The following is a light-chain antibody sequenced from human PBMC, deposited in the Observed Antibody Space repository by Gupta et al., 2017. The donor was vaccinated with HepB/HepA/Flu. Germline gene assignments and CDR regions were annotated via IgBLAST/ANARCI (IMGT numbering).Light chain of an antibody. CDR3: QQLDDYPLT. Sequence: DIQLTQPPSFLSASVGDRVTITCRASQGISSYLAWYQQKPGRVPKVLIYSASTLQSGVPSRFSGSGSGTKFTLTISSLQPEDFAIYYCQQLDDYPLTFGQGTQVEIK. CDR1: QGISSY. J-gene: IGKJ5*01. CDR2: SAS. V-gene: IGKV1-9*01.